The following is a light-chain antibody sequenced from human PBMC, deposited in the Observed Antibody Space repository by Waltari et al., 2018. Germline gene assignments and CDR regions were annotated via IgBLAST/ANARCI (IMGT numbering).Light chain of an antibody. Sequence: EIVMTQSPATLSVSPGERATLSCRASQSVSSNLAWYQQKPGQAPRLLIHVASIMATGIPARFSGSGSGTEFTLTISILQSEDFAVYYCQQYNNWPPWTFGQGTKVEIK. CDR3: QQYNNWPPWT. CDR2: VAS. CDR1: QSVSSN. J-gene: IGKJ1*01. V-gene: IGKV3D-15*03.